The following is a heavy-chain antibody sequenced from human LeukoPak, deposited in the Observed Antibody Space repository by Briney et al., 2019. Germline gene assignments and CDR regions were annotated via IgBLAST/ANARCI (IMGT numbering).Heavy chain of an antibody. D-gene: IGHD1-26*01. V-gene: IGHV3-11*01. J-gene: IGHJ4*02. CDR2: ISSTGGSM. CDR1: GFTFSDSY. CDR3: AREEGGKTY. Sequence: GGSLRLSCAASGFTFSDSYMSWIRQAPGKGLEWVSYISSTGGSMYYADSVKGRFTISRDNAKNSLHLQMNSLRAEDTAVYYCAREEGGKTYWGQGTLVTVSS.